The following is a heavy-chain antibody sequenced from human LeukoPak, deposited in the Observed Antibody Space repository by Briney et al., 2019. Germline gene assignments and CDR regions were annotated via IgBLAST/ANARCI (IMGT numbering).Heavy chain of an antibody. D-gene: IGHD2-2*01. V-gene: IGHV1-24*01. CDR3: ATFHRYCSSTSCYYYMDV. CDR1: GYTLTELS. J-gene: IGHJ6*03. CDR2: FDPEDGET. Sequence: GASVKVSCKVSGYTLTELSMHWVRQAPGKGLEWMRGFDPEDGETIYAQKFQGRVTMTEDTSTDTAYMELSSLRSEDTAVYYCATFHRYCSSTSCYYYMDVWGKGTTVTISS.